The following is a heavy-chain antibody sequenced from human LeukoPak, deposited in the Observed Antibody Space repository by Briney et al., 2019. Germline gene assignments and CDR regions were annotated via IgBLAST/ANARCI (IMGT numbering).Heavy chain of an antibody. CDR2: IYYSGST. Sequence: TSETLSLTCTVPGGSISSSSYYWGWIRQPPGKGLEWIGSIYYSGSTYYNPSLKSRVTISVDTSKNQFSLKLSSVTAADTAVYYCARPAGYCTNGVCSHYYYYYMDVWGKGTTVTVSS. D-gene: IGHD2-8*01. CDR3: ARPAGYCTNGVCSHYYYYYMDV. CDR1: GGSISSSSYY. V-gene: IGHV4-39*01. J-gene: IGHJ6*03.